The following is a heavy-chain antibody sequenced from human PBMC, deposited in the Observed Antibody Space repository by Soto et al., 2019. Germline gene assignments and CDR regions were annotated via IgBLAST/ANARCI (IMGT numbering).Heavy chain of an antibody. Sequence: GGSLRLSCAGSGFTFSSYAMHWVRQAPGKGLEWVAVISYDGSNKYYADSVKGRFTISRDNSKNTLYLQMNSLRAEDTAVYYCAREKNPWELIVHYGMDVWGQGTTVSFSS. CDR3: AREKNPWELIVHYGMDV. D-gene: IGHD1-26*01. CDR1: GFTFSSYA. V-gene: IGHV3-30-3*01. CDR2: ISYDGSNK. J-gene: IGHJ6*02.